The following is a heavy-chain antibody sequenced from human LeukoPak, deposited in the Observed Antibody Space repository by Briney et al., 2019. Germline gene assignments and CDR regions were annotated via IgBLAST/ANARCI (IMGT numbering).Heavy chain of an antibody. CDR1: GDSITGHY. V-gene: IGHV4-59*11. CDR2: ISHIGST. J-gene: IGHJ3*02. Sequence: SETLSLTCSVSGDSITGHYLTWIRQPPGNGLEWIGYISHIGSTNYNPSLKSRVTISVDTSKNQFSLKLTSVTAEDTALYYCARDRISINALDMWGQGTMVTVSS. CDR3: ARDRISINALDM. D-gene: IGHD1-14*01.